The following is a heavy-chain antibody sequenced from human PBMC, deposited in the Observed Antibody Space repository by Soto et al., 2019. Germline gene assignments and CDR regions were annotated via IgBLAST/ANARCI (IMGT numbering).Heavy chain of an antibody. D-gene: IGHD3-3*01. CDR1: GVTLCSYS. CDR2: ISSSSSYI. V-gene: IGHV3-21*01. CDR3: ACVDYDFWSGYSGAFDI. Sequence: WLSLRLSCAASGVTLCSYSMNSVRQAPGKGLEWVSSISSSSSYIYYADSVKGRFTISRDNGKNSLYLQMNSLRAEDTAVYYCACVDYDFWSGYSGAFDICGQGTMVTGSS. J-gene: IGHJ3*02.